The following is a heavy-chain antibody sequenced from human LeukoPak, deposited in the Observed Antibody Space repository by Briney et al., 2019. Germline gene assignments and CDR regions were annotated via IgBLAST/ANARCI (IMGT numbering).Heavy chain of an antibody. J-gene: IGHJ4*02. D-gene: IGHD2-21*01. CDR3: ARDRGYCGGDCYANDY. V-gene: IGHV4-39*07. CDR2: IYYSGST. Sequence: PSETLSLTCTVSGGSISSSSYYWGWVRQPPGKGLEWIGSIYYSGSTYYNPSLKSRVSISVDTSKNQFSLTLSSVTAADTAVYFCARDRGYCGGDCYANDYWGQGTLVIVSS. CDR1: GGSISSSSYY.